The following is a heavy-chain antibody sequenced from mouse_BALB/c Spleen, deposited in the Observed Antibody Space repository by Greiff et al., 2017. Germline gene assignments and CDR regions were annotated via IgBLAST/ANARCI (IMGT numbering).Heavy chain of an antibody. CDR3: ARRDYGNYSFAY. CDR2: INPNNGGT. Sequence: VQLQQSGPELVKPGASVKIPCKASGYTFTDYNMDWVKQSHGKSLEWIGDINPNNGGTIYNQKFKGKATLTVDKSSSTAYMELRSLTSEDTAVYYCARRDYGNYSFAYWGQGTLVTVSA. D-gene: IGHD2-1*01. CDR1: GYTFTDYN. V-gene: IGHV1-18*01. J-gene: IGHJ3*01.